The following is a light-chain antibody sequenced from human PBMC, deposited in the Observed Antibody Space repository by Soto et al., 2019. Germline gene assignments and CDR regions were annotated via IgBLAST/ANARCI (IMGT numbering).Light chain of an antibody. CDR3: AAWDDSLNGHV. Sequence: SVLTQPHSASGTPGQRVTLSCSGSSSNIGTSSVHWFQQLPGTAPKLLISTTNQRPSGVPERFSGSKSGTSASLAISGLQSEDEADYYCAAWDDSLNGHVFGTGTKLTVL. CDR2: TTN. V-gene: IGLV1-44*01. J-gene: IGLJ1*01. CDR1: SSNIGTSS.